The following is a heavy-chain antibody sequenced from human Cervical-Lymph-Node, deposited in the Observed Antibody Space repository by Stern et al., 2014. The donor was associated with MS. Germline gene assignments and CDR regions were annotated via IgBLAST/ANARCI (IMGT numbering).Heavy chain of an antibody. Sequence: QLVESGPEVKKPGTSVKVSCKTSGFTFTTSALQWVRQARGQRLEWIGWIVSGSGDTNSAQKFQERVTITRDMSTGTAYMELNSLRPEDTAVYYCAADAFFTLKHYGDYHFDHWGQGTLVTVSS. CDR3: AADAFFTLKHYGDYHFDH. J-gene: IGHJ4*02. CDR2: IVSGSGDT. V-gene: IGHV1-58*01. CDR1: GFTFTTSA. D-gene: IGHD4-17*01.